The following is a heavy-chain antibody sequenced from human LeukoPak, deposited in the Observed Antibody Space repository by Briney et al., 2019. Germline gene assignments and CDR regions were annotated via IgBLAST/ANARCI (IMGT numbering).Heavy chain of an antibody. CDR2: IRDNGSTR. CDR3: ARDGDTAIRGVNFDY. V-gene: IGHV3-30*02. D-gene: IGHD3-10*01. J-gene: IGHJ4*02. Sequence: GGSLRLSCAASGFSFSRYGLHWVRQAPGKGLEWMAFIRDNGSTRYYADSVKGRFTISRDNSKNTLFLEMSSLRPEDTAIYYCARDGDTAIRGVNFDYWGRGTLVTVSS. CDR1: GFSFSRYG.